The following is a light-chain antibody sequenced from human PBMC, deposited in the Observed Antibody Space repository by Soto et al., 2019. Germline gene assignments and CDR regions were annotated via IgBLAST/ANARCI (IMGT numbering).Light chain of an antibody. CDR2: GAS. J-gene: IGKJ5*01. CDR1: QSVSSN. Sequence: EIVMTQSPATLSVSPGERATLSCRASQSVSSNLAWYQQKPGQAPRLLIYGASTRATGIPARFSGGGSGTEFTLTISSLQSEDFAVYYCQQYNNWLSITFGQGTRLEIK. CDR3: QQYNNWLSIT. V-gene: IGKV3-15*01.